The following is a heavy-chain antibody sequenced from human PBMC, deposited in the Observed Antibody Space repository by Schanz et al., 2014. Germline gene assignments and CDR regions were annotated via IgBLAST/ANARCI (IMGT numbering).Heavy chain of an antibody. CDR1: GFTFRGYA. J-gene: IGHJ4*02. CDR3: AKYRGYYRVSGSYRELEY. D-gene: IGHD3-10*01. V-gene: IGHV3-23*01. CDR2: ISSSSSTR. Sequence: EVQLLESGGGLVEPGGSLRLSCAASGFTFRGYAMSWVRQAPGRGLEWVSYISSSSSTRYYADSVKGRFTISRDNSKNTLYLQMNSLRPEDTAVYYCAKYRGYYRVSGSYRELEYWGQGTLVTVSS.